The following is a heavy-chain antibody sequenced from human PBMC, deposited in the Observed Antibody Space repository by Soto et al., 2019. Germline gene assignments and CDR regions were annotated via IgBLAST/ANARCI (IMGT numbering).Heavy chain of an antibody. CDR2: IYYRGST. V-gene: IGHV4-31*03. CDR1: GGSISSGGYY. CDR3: ARSGYSYGPNPLLY. D-gene: IGHD5-18*01. Sequence: QVQLQESGPGLVKPSQTLSLTCTVSGGSISSGGYYWSWIRQHPGQGLEWIGYIYYRGSTHYNPFLKSRVTISVDSSKNQFSLKLSSVTAADTAVYYCARSGYSYGPNPLLYWGQGTLVTVSS. J-gene: IGHJ4*02.